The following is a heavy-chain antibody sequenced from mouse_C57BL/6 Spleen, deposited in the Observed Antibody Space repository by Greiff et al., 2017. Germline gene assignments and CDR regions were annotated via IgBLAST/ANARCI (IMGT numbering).Heavy chain of an antibody. CDR2: IYPGSGST. Sequence: QVQLQQPGAELVKPGASVKMSCKASGYTFTSYWITWVKQRPGQGLEWIGDIYPGSGSTNYKEKFKSKATLTVDTSSSTAYMQLSSLTSEDSAVYFCAREGITTVVAYAYWGQGTTLTVSS. CDR1: GYTFTSYW. D-gene: IGHD1-1*01. V-gene: IGHV1-55*01. J-gene: IGHJ2*01. CDR3: AREGITTVVAYAY.